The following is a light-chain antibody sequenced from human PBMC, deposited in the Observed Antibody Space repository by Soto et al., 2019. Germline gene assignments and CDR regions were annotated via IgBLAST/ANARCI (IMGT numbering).Light chain of an antibody. CDR3: QQWRT. V-gene: IGKV3-11*01. CDR1: QSVSSY. J-gene: IGKJ3*01. CDR2: YAS. Sequence: EIVLTQSPATLSLSPGERASLSCRASQSVSSYLAWYQQKPGQAPRLLIYYASNRATGIPARFSGSGSGTDFTLTISSLEPEDFAVYYCQQWRTFGPGTKVDIK.